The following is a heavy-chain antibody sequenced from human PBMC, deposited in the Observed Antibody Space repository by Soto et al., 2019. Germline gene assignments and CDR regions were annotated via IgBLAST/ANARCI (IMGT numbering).Heavy chain of an antibody. CDR2: IYYSGST. J-gene: IGHJ4*02. CDR1: GGSISSSSYY. CDR3: ARQVNDIVVVVAATNQRYFDY. Sequence: SETLSLTCTVSGGSISSSSYYWGWIRQPPGKGLEWIGSIYYSGSTYYNPSLKSRVTISVDTSKNQFSLKLSSVTAADTAVYYCARQVNDIVVVVAATNQRYFDYWGQGTLVTVSS. V-gene: IGHV4-39*01. D-gene: IGHD2-15*01.